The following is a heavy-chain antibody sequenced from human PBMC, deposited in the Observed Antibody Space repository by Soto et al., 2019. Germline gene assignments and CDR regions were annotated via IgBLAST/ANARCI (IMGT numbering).Heavy chain of an antibody. CDR1: GYTFTGYY. Sequence: QVQLVQSGAEVKKPGASVKVSCKASGYTFTGYYMHWVRQAPGQGLEWMGWINPNSGGTNYARKFQGWVTMTRDTSISTAYMELSRLRSDDTAVYYCARPIVGARAGAFDIWGQGTMVTVSS. J-gene: IGHJ3*02. V-gene: IGHV1-2*04. D-gene: IGHD1-26*01. CDR3: ARPIVGARAGAFDI. CDR2: INPNSGGT.